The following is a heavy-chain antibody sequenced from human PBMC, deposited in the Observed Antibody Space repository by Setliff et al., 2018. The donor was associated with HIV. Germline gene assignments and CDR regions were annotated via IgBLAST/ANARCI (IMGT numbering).Heavy chain of an antibody. Sequence: SETLSLTCTVSGGSISSGSYYWSWIRQPPGKGLEWIGEINHSGSTNYNPSLKSRVTISVDTSKNQFSLKLSSVTAADTAVYYCARGGWFGEFLDAFDIWGQGTMVTVSS. CDR3: ARGGWFGEFLDAFDI. CDR2: INHSGST. CDR1: GGSISSGSYY. J-gene: IGHJ3*02. D-gene: IGHD3-10*01. V-gene: IGHV4-39*07.